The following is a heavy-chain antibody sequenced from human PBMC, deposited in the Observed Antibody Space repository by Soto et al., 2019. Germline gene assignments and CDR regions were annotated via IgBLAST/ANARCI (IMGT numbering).Heavy chain of an antibody. CDR3: ATGHSSSWTSDAFDI. CDR1: GYTLTELS. CDR2: FDPEDGET. J-gene: IGHJ3*02. D-gene: IGHD6-13*01. V-gene: IGHV1-24*01. Sequence: ASVKVSCKVSGYTLTELSMHWVRQAPGKGLEWMGGFDPEDGETIYAQKFQGRVTMTEDTSTDTAYMELSSLRSEDTAVYYCATGHSSSWTSDAFDIWGQGTMVTVSS.